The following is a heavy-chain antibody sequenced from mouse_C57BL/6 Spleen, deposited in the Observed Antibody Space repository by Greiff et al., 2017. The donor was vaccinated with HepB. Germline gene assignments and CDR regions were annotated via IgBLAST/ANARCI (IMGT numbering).Heavy chain of an antibody. Sequence: VQLQQPGAELVKPGASVKLSCKASGYTFTSYWMHWVKQRPGQGLEWIGMIHPNSGSTNYNEKFKSKATLTVDKSSSTAYMQLSSLTSEDSAVYYCARGDYYSNYEGAYWGQGTTLTVSS. V-gene: IGHV1-64*01. J-gene: IGHJ2*01. CDR2: IHPNSGST. CDR3: ARGDYYSNYEGAY. D-gene: IGHD2-5*01. CDR1: GYTFTSYW.